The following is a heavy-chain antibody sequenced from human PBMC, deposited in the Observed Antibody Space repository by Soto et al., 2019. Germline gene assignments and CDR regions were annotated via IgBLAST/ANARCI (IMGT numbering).Heavy chain of an antibody. CDR1: GFTFNDTW. J-gene: IGHJ4*02. CDR2: IKTEIDGGTT. D-gene: IGHD2-2*02. Sequence: EVQLVESGGGLVKPGGSLRLYCATSGFTFNDTWMNWVRQAPGKGLEWVGLIKTEIDGGTTEYAAPVKGRLTISRDDSKNTVYLQMNRLRTEDTAVYYCTTAIIFDSWGLGTLVTVSS. CDR3: TTAIIFDS. V-gene: IGHV3-15*07.